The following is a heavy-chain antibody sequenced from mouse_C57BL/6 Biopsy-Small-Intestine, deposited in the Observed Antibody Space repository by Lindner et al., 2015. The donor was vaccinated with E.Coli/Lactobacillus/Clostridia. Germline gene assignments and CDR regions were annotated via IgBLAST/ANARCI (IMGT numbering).Heavy chain of an antibody. CDR2: ISGGNSNI. Sequence: VQLQESGGDLVKPGGSRKLSCAASGFTFSDYGMHWVRQAPEKGLEWIACISGGNSNIHYADTVKGRFTISRDNAKNTLFLQMTSLRSEGTAMYYCARGDVGLHYGMDYWGQGTSVTVSS. V-gene: IGHV5-17*01. CDR1: GFTFSDYG. CDR3: ARGDVGLHYGMDY. J-gene: IGHJ4*01.